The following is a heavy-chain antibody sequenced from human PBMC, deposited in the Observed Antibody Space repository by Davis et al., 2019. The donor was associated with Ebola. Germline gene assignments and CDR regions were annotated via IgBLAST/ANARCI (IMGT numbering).Heavy chain of an antibody. Sequence: GESLKISCGASGFMFDEYFMNWVRQAPGKGLEWVATIKQDGIETNYGDSVKGRFTISRDNAKNSLYLQMNSLRDEDTAVYYCARDAVVVTIDEYYYYMDVWGKGTTVTISS. D-gene: IGHD2-2*01. J-gene: IGHJ6*03. V-gene: IGHV3-7*01. CDR2: IKQDGIET. CDR1: GFMFDEYF. CDR3: ARDAVVVTIDEYYYYMDV.